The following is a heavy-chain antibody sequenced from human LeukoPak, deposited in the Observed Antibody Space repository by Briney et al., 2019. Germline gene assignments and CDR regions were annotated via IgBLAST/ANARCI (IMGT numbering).Heavy chain of an antibody. Sequence: ASVKVSCKVSGYTLTELSMHWVRQAPGKGLEWMGGFDPEDGETIYAQKFQGRVTTTEDTSTDTAYMELSSLRSEDTAVYYCATLLPYYYDSSGYRGGFDYWGQGTLVTVSS. CDR1: GYTLTELS. CDR2: FDPEDGET. J-gene: IGHJ4*02. V-gene: IGHV1-24*01. CDR3: ATLLPYYYDSSGYRGGFDY. D-gene: IGHD3-22*01.